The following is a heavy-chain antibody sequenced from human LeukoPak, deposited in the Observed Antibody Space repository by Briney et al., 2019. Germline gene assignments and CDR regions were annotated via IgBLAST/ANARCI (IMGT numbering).Heavy chain of an antibody. CDR2: IYYSGTT. V-gene: IGHV4-59*01. Sequence: SETLSLTCTVSGGSISTYYWTWIRQPPGGGLEWIGYIYYSGTTNYNPSLKCRVTISLDTSKNQFTLKLGSVTAADTAVYYCARGASSAPTWFDPWGQGTLVTVSS. CDR1: GGSISTYY. J-gene: IGHJ5*02. D-gene: IGHD3-22*01. CDR3: ARGASSAPTWFDP.